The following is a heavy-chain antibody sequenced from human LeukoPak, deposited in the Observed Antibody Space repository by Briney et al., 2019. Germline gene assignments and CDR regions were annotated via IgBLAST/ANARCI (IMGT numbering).Heavy chain of an antibody. D-gene: IGHD6-19*01. J-gene: IGHJ4*02. Sequence: GGSLRLSCAASGFTFDDYAMHWVRQAPGKGLEWVSGISWNSGSIGYADSVKGRSTISRDNAKNSLYLQMNGLRAEDTALYYCAKDIHSSGWKFYDYWGQGTLVTVSS. V-gene: IGHV3-9*01. CDR2: ISWNSGSI. CDR1: GFTFDDYA. CDR3: AKDIHSSGWKFYDY.